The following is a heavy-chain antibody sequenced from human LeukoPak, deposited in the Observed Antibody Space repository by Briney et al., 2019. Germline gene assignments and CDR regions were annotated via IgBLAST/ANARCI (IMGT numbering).Heavy chain of an antibody. CDR1: GVSISSGCWY. J-gene: IGHJ4*02. CDR2: IYYSGSS. V-gene: IGHV4-31*03. Sequence: SQTLSLTCTVSGVSISSGCWYWSWIRQHPGKGLEWIGYIYYSGSSYYNPSLKSRIAISVDTSKNQFSLELSSVTAADTAVYYCASQAATTEQPFDFWGQGTLVTVSS. CDR3: ASQAATTEQPFDF. D-gene: IGHD6-25*01.